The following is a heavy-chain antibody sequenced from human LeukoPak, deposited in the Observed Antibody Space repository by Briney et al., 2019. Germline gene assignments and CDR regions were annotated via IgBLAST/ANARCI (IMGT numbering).Heavy chain of an antibody. V-gene: IGHV4-34*01. CDR1: DGSFSGYY. J-gene: IGHJ5*02. CDR2: INHSGST. D-gene: IGHD6-6*01. CDR3: AREYSSSSRWNWFDP. Sequence: SETLSLTCAVYDGSFSGYYWSWIRQPPGKGLEWIGEINHSGSTNYNPSLKSRVTISVDTSKNQFSLKLSSVTAADTAVYYCAREYSSSSRWNWFDPWGQGTLVTVSS.